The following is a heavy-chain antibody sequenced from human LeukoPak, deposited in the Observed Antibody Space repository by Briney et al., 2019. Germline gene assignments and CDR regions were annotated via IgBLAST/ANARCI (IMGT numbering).Heavy chain of an antibody. Sequence: ASVKVSCKASGYTFTSYGISWVRQAPGQGLKWMGWISAYNGNTNYAQNRQGRVTMTTDTSTSTAHMELRSLKSADTAVYYCARGNLPGFIVGATYYMDVWGKGTTVTVSS. CDR3: ARGNLPGFIVGATYYMDV. J-gene: IGHJ6*03. V-gene: IGHV1-18*01. CDR1: GYTFTSYG. CDR2: ISAYNGNT. D-gene: IGHD1-26*01.